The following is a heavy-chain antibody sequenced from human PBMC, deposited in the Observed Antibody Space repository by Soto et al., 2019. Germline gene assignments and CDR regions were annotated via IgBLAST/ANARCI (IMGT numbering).Heavy chain of an antibody. CDR2: INAGNGNT. V-gene: IGHV1-3*01. CDR3: ARARRVRYFAWLLVY. CDR1: GYTFTSYA. D-gene: IGHD3-9*01. Sequence: GASVKVSCKASGYTFTSYAMHWVRQAPGQRLEWMGWINAGNGNTKYSQKFQGRVTITRDTSASTAYMELSSLRSEDTAVYYCARARRVRYFAWLLVYWGPGTLLTVSS. J-gene: IGHJ4*02.